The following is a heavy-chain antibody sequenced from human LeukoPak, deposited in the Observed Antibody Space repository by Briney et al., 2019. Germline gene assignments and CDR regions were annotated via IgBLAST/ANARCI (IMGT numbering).Heavy chain of an antibody. CDR3: VMFSGRLKPDY. CDR2: INSYGSST. D-gene: IGHD6-25*01. J-gene: IGHJ4*02. CDR1: GFIFSSYW. Sequence: GGSLRLSCAASGFIFSSYWMHWVRQAPGKGLVWVSRINSYGSSTSYADSVKGRFTISRDNAKNTLYLQMNSVRAEDTAVYYCVMFSGRLKPDYWGQGTLVTVSS. V-gene: IGHV3-74*01.